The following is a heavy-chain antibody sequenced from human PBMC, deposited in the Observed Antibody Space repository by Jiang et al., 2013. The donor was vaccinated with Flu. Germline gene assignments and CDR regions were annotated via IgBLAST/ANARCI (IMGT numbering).Heavy chain of an antibody. V-gene: IGHV3-23*01. CDR1: GFSFSSYA. D-gene: IGHD3-10*01. CDR2: LSGSGAST. CDR3: ARVNTRDYYGSGSYYYYYYGMDV. Sequence: VQLLESGGGLVQPGGSLRLSCAASGFSFSSYAMTWVRQAPGKGLEWVSSLSGSGASTYYADSVRGRFTISRDNSKNSLYLQMNSLRAEDTAVYYCARVNTRDYYGSGSYYYYYYGMDVWGKGTTVTVSS. J-gene: IGHJ6*04.